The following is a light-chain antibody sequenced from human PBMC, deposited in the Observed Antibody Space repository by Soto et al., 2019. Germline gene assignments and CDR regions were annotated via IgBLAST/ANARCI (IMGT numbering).Light chain of an antibody. V-gene: IGKV1-12*01. CDR3: QQATSFPRT. CDR2: AAS. CDR1: QSISSS. Sequence: DIHITQSPSTLSVYMGDRVTITCRASQSISSSLAWYQQQPGKAPKLLIYAASTLQSGVPSRFSGSGSGTDFTLTISNLQPEDCATYNCQQATSFPRTFGQGTKVDI. J-gene: IGKJ1*01.